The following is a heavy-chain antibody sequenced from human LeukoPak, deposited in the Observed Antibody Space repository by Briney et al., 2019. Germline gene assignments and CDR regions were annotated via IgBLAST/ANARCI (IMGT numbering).Heavy chain of an antibody. Sequence: GGSLRLSCAASGFTFSSYSMNWVRQAPGKGLEWVSSLSSSSSYIYYADSVRGRFTISRDNSKNSLYLQMNSLRAEDTAVYYCARDDAHYDFFGYDRRGWFDPWGQGTLVIVSS. CDR2: LSSSSSYI. CDR1: GFTFSSYS. CDR3: ARDDAHYDFFGYDRRGWFDP. D-gene: IGHD3-3*01. V-gene: IGHV3-21*01. J-gene: IGHJ5*02.